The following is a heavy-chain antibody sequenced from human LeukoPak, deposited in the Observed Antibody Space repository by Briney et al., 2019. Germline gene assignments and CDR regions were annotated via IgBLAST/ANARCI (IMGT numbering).Heavy chain of an antibody. CDR1: GVSISSSNW. CDR3: ARGPPYIVLVTAIGFFVY. V-gene: IGHV4-4*02. J-gene: IGHJ4*02. D-gene: IGHD2-21*02. Sequence: SGTLSHTCAVSGVSISSSNWWSGDRQPPGEGLGWNGEIYHSGFPNFIPSLKTPVTISLGMSMNQFSLNLSSVSASDTAVYYCARGPPYIVLVTAIGFFVYWGQGTLVTVSS. CDR2: IYHSGFP.